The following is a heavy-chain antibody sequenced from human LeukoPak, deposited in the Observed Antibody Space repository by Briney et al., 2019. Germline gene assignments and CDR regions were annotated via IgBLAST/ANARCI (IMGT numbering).Heavy chain of an antibody. J-gene: IGHJ3*02. D-gene: IGHD6-6*01. CDR3: ARHPVVAFDI. CDR2: IYYSGST. CDR1: GGSISSYY. V-gene: IGHV4-59*08. Sequence: SETLSLTCTVSGGSISSYYWSWIRQPPGKGLEWIGYIYYSGSTNYNPSLKSRVTISVDTSKNQSSLKLSSVTAADTAVYYCARHPVVAFDIWGQGTMVTVSS.